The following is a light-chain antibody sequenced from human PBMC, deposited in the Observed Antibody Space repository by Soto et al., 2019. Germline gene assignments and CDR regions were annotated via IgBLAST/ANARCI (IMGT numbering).Light chain of an antibody. CDR2: GNS. V-gene: IGLV1-40*01. CDR1: SANIGAGYD. CDR3: QSYDSSLSAVV. Sequence: QSVLTQPPSVSGAPGQRVTISCTGSSANIGAGYDVHWYKQLPGTAPKLLIYGNSNRPSGVPDRFSGSASGTSASLAITGLQAEDEADYYCQSYDSSLSAVVIGGGTQLTVL. J-gene: IGLJ2*01.